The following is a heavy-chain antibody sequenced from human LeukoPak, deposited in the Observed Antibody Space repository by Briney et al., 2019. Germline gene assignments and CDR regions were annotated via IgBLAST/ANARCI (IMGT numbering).Heavy chain of an antibody. Sequence: SGGSLRLSCAASGFTFSDYYMSWIRQAPGKGLEWVSYISSSGSTIYYADSVKGRFTISRDNAKNSLYLQMNSLRAEDTAVYYCARVGATNIDAFDIWGQGTMVTVSS. CDR3: ARVGATNIDAFDI. D-gene: IGHD1-26*01. CDR2: ISSSGSTI. J-gene: IGHJ3*02. V-gene: IGHV3-11*01. CDR1: GFTFSDYY.